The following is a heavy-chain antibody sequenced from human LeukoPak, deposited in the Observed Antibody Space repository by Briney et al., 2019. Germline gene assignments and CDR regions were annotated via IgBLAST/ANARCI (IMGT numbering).Heavy chain of an antibody. V-gene: IGHV5-51*01. D-gene: IGHD3-22*01. CDR3: ARLPYYYDSSGYYFDY. CDR1: GYSFTSYW. Sequence: GESLKISCKGSGYSFTSYWIGWVRQMPGKGLEWMGIIYPGDSDTRYSPSFQGQVTISADKSISTAYLQWSSLKVSDTAMYYCARLPYYYDSSGYYFDYWGQGTLVTVSS. J-gene: IGHJ4*02. CDR2: IYPGDSDT.